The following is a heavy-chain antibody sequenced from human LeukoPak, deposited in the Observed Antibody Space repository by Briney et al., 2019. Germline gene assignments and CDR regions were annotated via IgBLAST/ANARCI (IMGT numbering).Heavy chain of an antibody. V-gene: IGHV3-74*01. J-gene: IGHJ5*02. CDR2: INSDGSST. CDR3: ARSYDYVWGSYRWNWFDP. CDR1: GFTFSSYW. D-gene: IGHD3-16*02. Sequence: GGSLRLSCAASGFTFSSYWMHWVRQAPGKGLVWVSRINSDGSSTSYADSVKGRFTISSDNAKNTLYLQMNSLRAEDTAVYYCARSYDYVWGSYRWNWFDPWGQGTLVTVSS.